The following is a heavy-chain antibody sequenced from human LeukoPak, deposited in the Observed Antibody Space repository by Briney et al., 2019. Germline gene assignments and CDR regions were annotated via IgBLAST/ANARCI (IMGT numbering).Heavy chain of an antibody. CDR3: ARGLSDLGYDFWSGYSY. D-gene: IGHD3-3*01. V-gene: IGHV1-2*02. CDR2: INPTSGGT. J-gene: IGHJ4*02. Sequence: ASVKVSCKASGYTFTGYHIHWVRQAPGQGLEWLGWINPTSGGTNYAQKFRGRVTMTRDTSISTAYMDLSRLTSDDTAMYYCARGLSDLGYDFWSGYSYWGQGTLVTVSS. CDR1: GYTFTGYH.